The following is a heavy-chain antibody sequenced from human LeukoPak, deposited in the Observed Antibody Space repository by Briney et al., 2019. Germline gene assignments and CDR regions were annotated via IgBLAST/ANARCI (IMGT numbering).Heavy chain of an antibody. J-gene: IGHJ4*02. CDR3: AVPSIAARLGDY. CDR2: ISGSGGST. V-gene: IGHV3-23*01. CDR1: GFTFSSYA. D-gene: IGHD6-6*01. Sequence: GGSLRPSCAASGFTFSSYAMSWVRQAPGKGLEWVSAISGSGGSTYYADSVKGRLTISRDNSKNTLYLQMNSLRAEGTAVYYCAVPSIAARLGDYWGQGTLVTVSS.